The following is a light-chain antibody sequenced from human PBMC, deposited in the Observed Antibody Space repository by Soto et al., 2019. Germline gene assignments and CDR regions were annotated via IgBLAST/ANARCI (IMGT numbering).Light chain of an antibody. Sequence: QSALTQPVSVSGSPGQSITISCTGTSSDVGGYNYVSWYQQHPGKAPKLMIYEDTKRPSGVSNRFSGSKSGNTASLTISGLQAEDESDYYCSSYTSISTLVFGGGTKLTVL. V-gene: IGLV2-14*01. CDR3: SSYTSISTLV. CDR2: EDT. J-gene: IGLJ2*01. CDR1: SSDVGGYNY.